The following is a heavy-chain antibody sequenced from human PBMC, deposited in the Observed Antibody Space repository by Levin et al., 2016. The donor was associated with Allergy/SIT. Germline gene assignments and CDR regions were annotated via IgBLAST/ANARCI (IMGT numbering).Heavy chain of an antibody. D-gene: IGHD5-18*01. J-gene: IGHJ6*02. Sequence: GSLRLSCAVYGGSFSGYYWSWIRQPPGKGLEWIGEINHSGSTNYNPSLKSRVTISVDTSKNQFSLKLSSVTAADTAVYYCARVWLWLSYYYYGMDVWGQGTTVTVSS. CDR2: INHSGST. CDR3: ARVWLWLSYYYYGMDV. CDR1: GGSFSGYY. V-gene: IGHV4-34*01.